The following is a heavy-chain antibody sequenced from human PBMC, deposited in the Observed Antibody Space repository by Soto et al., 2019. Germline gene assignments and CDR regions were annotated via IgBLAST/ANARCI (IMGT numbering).Heavy chain of an antibody. V-gene: IGHV1-3*01. J-gene: IGHJ6*03. CDR2: INAGNGNT. Sequence: ASVKVSCKASGYTFTSYAMHWVRQAPGQRLEWMGWINAGNGNTKYSQKFQGRVTITRDTSASTAYMELSSLRSEDTAVYYCARGGAARPPPPRHYYYYYMDVWGKGTTVTVSS. D-gene: IGHD6-6*01. CDR1: GYTFTSYA. CDR3: ARGGAARPPPPRHYYYYYMDV.